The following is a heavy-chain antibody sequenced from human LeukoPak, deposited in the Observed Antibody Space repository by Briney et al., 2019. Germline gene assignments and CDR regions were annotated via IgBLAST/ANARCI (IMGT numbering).Heavy chain of an antibody. CDR1: GYTFTSYG. CDR3: AITIGYSGYLPLDY. J-gene: IGHJ4*02. D-gene: IGHD5-12*01. V-gene: IGHV1-18*04. Sequence: GGTVTDSCKDSGYTFTSYGISWVRQAPGQGPEWMGWISAYNGNTNYSQKLHGRVTMTTDTSTSTAYMELRSLRSDDPAVYYFAITIGYSGYLPLDYWGQGTLVTVSS. CDR2: ISAYNGNT.